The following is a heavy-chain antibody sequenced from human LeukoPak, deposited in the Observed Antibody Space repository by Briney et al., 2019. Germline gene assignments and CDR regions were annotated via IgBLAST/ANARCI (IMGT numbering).Heavy chain of an antibody. J-gene: IGHJ5*02. CDR2: IYPGDSDT. CDR1: GYSFTSYW. V-gene: IGHV5-51*01. CDR3: ARRTDDLFDP. Sequence: GESLKIPCKGSGYSFTSYWIGWVRQMPGKGLEWMGIIYPGDSDTRYSPSFQGQVNISADKSMRTAYLQWSSLKASDTAMYYCARRTDDLFDPWGQGTLVAVSS.